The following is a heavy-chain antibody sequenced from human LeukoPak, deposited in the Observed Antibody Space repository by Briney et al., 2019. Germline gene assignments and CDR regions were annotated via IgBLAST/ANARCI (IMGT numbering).Heavy chain of an antibody. CDR3: AKLQGSILTGYYQSPGFDY. CDR1: GFTFSSYA. J-gene: IGHJ4*02. Sequence: GGSLRLSCAASGFTFSSYAMSWVRQAPGKGLEWVSAISGSGGSTYYADSVKGRFTVSRDNSKNTLYLQMNSLRAEDTAVYYCAKLQGSILTGYYQSPGFDYWGQGTLVTVSS. V-gene: IGHV3-23*01. D-gene: IGHD3-9*01. CDR2: ISGSGGST.